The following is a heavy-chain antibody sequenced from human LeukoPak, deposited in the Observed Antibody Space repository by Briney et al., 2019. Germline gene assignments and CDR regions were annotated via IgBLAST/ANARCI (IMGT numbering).Heavy chain of an antibody. CDR1: GYSFTSYW. V-gene: IGHV5-51*01. CDR2: IYPGDSDT. Sequence: GESLKISCKGSGYSFTSYWIGWVRQMPGKGLEGMGIIYPGDSDTRYSPSFQGQVTISADKSISTAYLQWSSLKASDTAMYYCARVPPGGGYEPLVFDYWGQGTLVTVSS. J-gene: IGHJ4*02. D-gene: IGHD5-12*01. CDR3: ARVPPGGGYEPLVFDY.